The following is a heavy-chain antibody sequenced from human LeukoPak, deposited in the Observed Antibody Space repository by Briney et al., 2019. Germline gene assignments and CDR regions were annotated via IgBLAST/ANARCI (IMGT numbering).Heavy chain of an antibody. V-gene: IGHV3-7*03. J-gene: IGHJ3*02. CDR1: GFVFSTYW. CDR3: AASDAFDI. Sequence: PGGSLRLSCAASGFVFSTYWMTWVRQAPGKGLEWVANINLDGTEEHYVDSSLKGRFTISRDNAKNSLYLQMNSLRAEDTALYYCAASDAFDIWGQGTMVTVSS. CDR2: INLDGTEE.